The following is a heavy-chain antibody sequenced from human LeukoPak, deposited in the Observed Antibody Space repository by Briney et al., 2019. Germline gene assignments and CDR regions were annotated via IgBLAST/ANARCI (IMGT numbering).Heavy chain of an antibody. V-gene: IGHV4-59*11. D-gene: IGHD2-2*01. J-gene: IGHJ6*03. Sequence: SETLSLTCTVSGGSISSHYWSWIRQPPGKGLEWIGYIYYSGSTNYNPSLKSRVTISVDTSKNQFSLKLSSVTAADTAVYYCARYARRYYMDVWGKGTTVTVSS. CDR1: GGSISSHY. CDR2: IYYSGST. CDR3: ARYARRYYMDV.